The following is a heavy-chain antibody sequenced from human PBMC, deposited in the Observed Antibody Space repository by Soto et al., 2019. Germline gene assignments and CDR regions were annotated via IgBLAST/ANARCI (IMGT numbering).Heavy chain of an antibody. Sequence: EVQLLESGGGLVQPGGSLRLSCAASGFTFSSYAMSWVRQAPGMGLEWVSTISGRGSNTYYADSVKGRFTISRDNSKNTLYLQMHSLRARDTAVYSCGNDLALRGGGWFDPWGQGTLVTVSS. D-gene: IGHD3-16*01. CDR3: GNDLALRGGGWFDP. V-gene: IGHV3-23*01. CDR2: ISGRGSNT. J-gene: IGHJ5*02. CDR1: GFTFSSYA.